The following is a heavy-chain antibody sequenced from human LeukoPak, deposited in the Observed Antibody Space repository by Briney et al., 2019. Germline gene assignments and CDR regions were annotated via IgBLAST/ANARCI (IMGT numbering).Heavy chain of an antibody. Sequence: PSQTLSLTCTVSGGSISSGGYYWSWIRQHPGKGLEWIGYIYYSGNTYYNPSLKSRVTISVDTSKNQFSLKLSSVTAADTAVYYCARAVRADYSNYPRPFDIWGQGTMVTVSS. D-gene: IGHD4-11*01. CDR1: GGSISSGGYY. J-gene: IGHJ3*02. CDR2: IYYSGNT. V-gene: IGHV4-31*03. CDR3: ARAVRADYSNYPRPFDI.